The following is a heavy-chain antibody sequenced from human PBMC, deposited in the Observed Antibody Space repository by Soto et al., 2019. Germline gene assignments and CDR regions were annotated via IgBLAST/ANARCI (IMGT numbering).Heavy chain of an antibody. CDR2: INPSGGST. V-gene: IGHV1-46*01. CDR1: GYTFTSYY. Sequence: ASVKVSCKASGYTFTSYYMHWVRQAPGQGLEWMGIINPSGGSTSYAQKFQGRVTMTRDTSTSTVYMELSSLRSEDTAVYYCARTYCSSTSCQLDAFGIWGQGTMVTVSS. J-gene: IGHJ3*02. D-gene: IGHD2-2*01. CDR3: ARTYCSSTSCQLDAFGI.